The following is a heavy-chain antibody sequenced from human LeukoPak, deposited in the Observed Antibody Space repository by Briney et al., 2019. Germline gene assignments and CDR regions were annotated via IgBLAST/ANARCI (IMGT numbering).Heavy chain of an antibody. CDR2: INPNSGFT. Sequence: SVKVSCKASGYTFTGYYMHWVRQAPGQGVEWMGRINPNSGFTKYAQKFQERVTMTRDTSKNTAYIEVSRQRSDDTAVYYCARVAERYCSDGSCYGNWFDPWGQGTLVTVSS. J-gene: IGHJ5*02. V-gene: IGHV1-2*06. D-gene: IGHD2-15*01. CDR1: GYTFTGYY. CDR3: ARVAERYCSDGSCYGNWFDP.